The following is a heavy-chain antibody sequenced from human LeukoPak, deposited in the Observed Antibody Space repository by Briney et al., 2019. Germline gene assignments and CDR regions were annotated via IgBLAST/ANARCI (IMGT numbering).Heavy chain of an antibody. CDR1: GFTFSIYS. CDR3: ARVRPYFDS. CDR2: ISSSNTYI. Sequence: GGSLRLSCAAPGFTFSIYSMNWVRQAPGKGLEWVSSISSSNTYIHYADSVKGRFTISRDNAKNSLYLQMNSLRAEDTAVYYCARVRPYFDSWGQGTLVTVSS. V-gene: IGHV3-21*01. D-gene: IGHD6-6*01. J-gene: IGHJ4*02.